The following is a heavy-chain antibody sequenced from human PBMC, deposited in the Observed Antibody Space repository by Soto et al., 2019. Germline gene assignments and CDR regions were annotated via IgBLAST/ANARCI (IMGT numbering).Heavy chain of an antibody. V-gene: IGHV3-23*01. CDR3: GKDPNGDYVGAFEI. CDR2: VSGSGSTT. D-gene: IGHD4-17*01. J-gene: IGHJ3*02. CDR1: GFTYRKYA. Sequence: EVQLLESGGGLVQPGGSLRLSCAASGFTYRKYAMTWVRQAPGKGLEWVSSVSGSGSTTYYADSVKGRFTLSRDNSENTLSLQMDSLRAEDTAVYYCGKDPNGDYVGAFEICGKGTMVPVS.